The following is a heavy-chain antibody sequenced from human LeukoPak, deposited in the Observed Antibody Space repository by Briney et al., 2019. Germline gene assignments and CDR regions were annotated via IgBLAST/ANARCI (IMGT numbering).Heavy chain of an antibody. CDR1: GGSFSGYY. CDR2: INHSGST. Sequence: SETLSLTCAVYGGSFSGYYWSWIREPPGKGLEWIGEINHSGSTNYNPALKSRVTISVDTSKNQFSLKLSSVTAADTAVYYCARDKGRLCLGYYGRNGCWFDPWGQGTLVAVSS. D-gene: IGHD4-23*01. V-gene: IGHV4-34*01. CDR3: ARDKGRLCLGYYGRNGCWFDP. J-gene: IGHJ5*02.